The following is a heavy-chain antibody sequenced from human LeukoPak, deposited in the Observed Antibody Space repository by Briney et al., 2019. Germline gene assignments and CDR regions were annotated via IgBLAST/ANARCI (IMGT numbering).Heavy chain of an antibody. CDR2: IYHSGST. CDR3: ARGIAAAGFHFDY. V-gene: IGHV4-30-2*01. CDR1: GGSISSGGYY. D-gene: IGHD6-13*01. Sequence: SETLSLTCTVSGGSISSGGYYWSWIRQPPGKGLEWIGYIYHSGSTYYNPSLKSRVTISVDRSKNQFSLKLSSVTAADTAVYYCARGIAAAGFHFDYWGQGTLVTVSS. J-gene: IGHJ4*02.